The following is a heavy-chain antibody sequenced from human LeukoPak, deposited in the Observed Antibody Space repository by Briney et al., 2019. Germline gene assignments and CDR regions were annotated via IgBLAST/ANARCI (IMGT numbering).Heavy chain of an antibody. Sequence: GGSLRLSCAASGFTFSSYGMHWVRQGPGQGLEWGAVLWYDGSKNYYADSGKGRITISRDKSKNTLYLQINSQSAQDTAVYYCARETAPWLPPPGYYSGMDVWGQGTTVTVSS. D-gene: IGHD1-14*01. V-gene: IGHV3-33*01. CDR3: ARETAPWLPPPGYYSGMDV. CDR1: GFTFSSYG. CDR2: LWYDGSKN. J-gene: IGHJ6*02.